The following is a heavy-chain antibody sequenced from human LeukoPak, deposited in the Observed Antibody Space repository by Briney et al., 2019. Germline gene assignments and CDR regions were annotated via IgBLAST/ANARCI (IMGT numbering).Heavy chain of an antibody. J-gene: IGHJ4*02. CDR1: GFTFSSYW. CDR3: ARDLGYCSGGSCYSYYFDS. V-gene: IGHV3-7*04. CDR2: MNQDGGEK. Sequence: GGSLRLSCAASGFTFSSYWMSWVRQAPGQGLEWVANMNQDGGEKYYVGSVKGRFTISRDNAKNSLDLQMNSLRAEDTAVYYCARDLGYCSGGSCYSYYFDSWGQGTLVTVSS. D-gene: IGHD2-15*01.